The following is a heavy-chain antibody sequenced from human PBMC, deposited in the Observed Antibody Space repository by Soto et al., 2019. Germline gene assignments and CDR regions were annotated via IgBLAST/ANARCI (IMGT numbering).Heavy chain of an antibody. J-gene: IGHJ2*01. CDR1: GFSLRNNLVG. CDR2: SYWDDDK. D-gene: IGHD3-10*01. CDR3: AHWTMATTAYFDL. Sequence: GPTLADPTQALELTCSFYGFSLRNNLVGVGWILQTPGKALEWLAKSYWDDDKRYSPSLKSRLTITMDTSKNQVVLTVTNVEPVDTATYYCAHWTMATTAYFDLWGRVTLVTVSS. V-gene: IGHV2-5*02.